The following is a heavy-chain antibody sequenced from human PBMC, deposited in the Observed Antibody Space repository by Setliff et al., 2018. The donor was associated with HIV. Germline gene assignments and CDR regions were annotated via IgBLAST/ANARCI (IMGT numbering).Heavy chain of an antibody. CDR2: IKQDGSEK. V-gene: IGHV3-7*05. J-gene: IGHJ4*02. CDR3: ATDCAVVGGTGSLDS. D-gene: IGHD1-26*01. Sequence: GGSMRLSCAASGFTFSTYWMSWVRQAPGKGLEWVANIKQDGSEKNYMDSVKGRFTISRDNAKNSLYLQMNSLRVEDTAVYYCATDCAVVGGTGSLDSWGQGTLVTVSS. CDR1: GFTFSTYW.